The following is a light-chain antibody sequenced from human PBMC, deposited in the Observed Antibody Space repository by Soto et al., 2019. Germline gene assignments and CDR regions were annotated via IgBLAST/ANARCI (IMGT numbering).Light chain of an antibody. CDR2: GAF. CDR3: QQRSNWPPIT. J-gene: IGKJ5*01. V-gene: IGKV3-11*01. CDR1: PSVTNF. Sequence: EAVLTQSPATLSLSPGERATLSCRASPSVTNFLAWYQQKPGQAPRLLIYGAFNRATGIPARFSGSGSGTDFTLTISSLEPEDFAVYYCQQRSNWPPITFGQGTRLEIK.